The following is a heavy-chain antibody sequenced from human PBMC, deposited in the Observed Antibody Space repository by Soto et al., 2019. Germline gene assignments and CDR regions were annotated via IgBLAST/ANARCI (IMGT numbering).Heavy chain of an antibody. J-gene: IGHJ5*02. CDR1: GGSISSSNW. V-gene: IGHV4-4*02. CDR2: IYHSGST. D-gene: IGHD2-15*01. CDR3: ARSIVVVVAATSGGNWFDP. Sequence: QVQLQESGPGLVKPSGTLSLTCAVSGGSISSSNWWSWVRQPPGKGLEWIGEIYHSGSTNYNPSLKSRVTLSVDKSKNQFSLKLSSVTAADTAVYYCARSIVVVVAATSGGNWFDPWGQGTLVTVSS.